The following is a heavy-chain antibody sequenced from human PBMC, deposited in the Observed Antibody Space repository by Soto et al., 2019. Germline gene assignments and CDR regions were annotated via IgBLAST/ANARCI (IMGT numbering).Heavy chain of an antibody. J-gene: IGHJ4*02. V-gene: IGHV3-66*01. CDR1: GFAVSDNY. Sequence: EVQVVESGGGLVQPGGSLSLSCAASGFAVSDNYMSWVRQAPGKGLEWGSFIYSDGSTYYADSVKGRVTIPKDNSVNTVSLQMSSLRVDDPALYYCARAWRNHFDSWGRGTLVTVSS. CDR3: ARAWRNHFDS. CDR2: IYSDGST. D-gene: IGHD3-3*01.